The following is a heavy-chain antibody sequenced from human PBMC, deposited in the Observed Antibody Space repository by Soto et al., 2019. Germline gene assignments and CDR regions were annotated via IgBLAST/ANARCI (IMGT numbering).Heavy chain of an antibody. CDR2: INPNSGGT. J-gene: IGHJ5*02. Sequence: ASVKVSCKTSGDNFKKNVFTWLRQAPGQGLEWMGWINPNSGGTNYAQKFQGRVTMTRDTSISTAYMELSRLRSDDTAVYYCARPSPSGYDREEWFDPWGQGTLVTVSS. D-gene: IGHD5-12*01. CDR3: ARPSPSGYDREEWFDP. V-gene: IGHV1-2*02. CDR1: GDNFKKNV.